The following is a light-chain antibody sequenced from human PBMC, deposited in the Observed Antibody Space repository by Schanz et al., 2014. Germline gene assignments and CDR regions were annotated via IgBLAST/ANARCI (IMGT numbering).Light chain of an antibody. J-gene: IGLJ3*02. CDR1: SSDIGAHNY. V-gene: IGLV2-14*03. Sequence: QSALTQPASVSGSPGQSITIFCTGTSSDIGAHNYVSWYQQHPGKAPKLIVYDVHDRPSGVSNRFSGSKSGNTASLTISGLQAEDEADYYCSSYTRSSTLVFGGGTKLTVL. CDR2: DVH. CDR3: SSYTRSSTLV.